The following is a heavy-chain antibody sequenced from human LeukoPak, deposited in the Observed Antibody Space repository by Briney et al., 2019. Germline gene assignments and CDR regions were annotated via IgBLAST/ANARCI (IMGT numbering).Heavy chain of an antibody. V-gene: IGHV3-48*01. D-gene: IGHD1-1*01. CDR2: ISSSSSTI. CDR1: GFTFSSHE. CDR3: ARGVQLERVDDAFDI. Sequence: GGSLRLSCAASGFTFSSHEMNWVRQAPGKGLEWVSYISSSSSTIYYADSVKGRFTISRDNAKNSLYLQMNSLRAEDTAVYYCARGVQLERVDDAFDIWGQGTMVTVSS. J-gene: IGHJ3*02.